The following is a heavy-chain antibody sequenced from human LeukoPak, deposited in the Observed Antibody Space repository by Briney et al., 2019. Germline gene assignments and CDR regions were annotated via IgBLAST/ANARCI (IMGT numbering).Heavy chain of an antibody. J-gene: IGHJ3*01. CDR1: GFTFDDYA. V-gene: IGHV3-9*01. CDR3: AKSRAGICDALHV. Sequence: GGSLRLSCAASGFTFDDYAMHWVRQAPGKGLEWVSGISWNSGSIGYADSVKGRFTISRDNAKNSLYLQMNSLRAEDTAIYYCAKSRAGICDALHVWGQGTEVTVSS. CDR2: ISWNSGSI.